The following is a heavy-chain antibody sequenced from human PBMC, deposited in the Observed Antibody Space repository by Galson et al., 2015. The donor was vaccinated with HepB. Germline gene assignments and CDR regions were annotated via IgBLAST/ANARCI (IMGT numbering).Heavy chain of an antibody. V-gene: IGHV1-8*02. Sequence: SVKVSCKASGYTFTDYVVNWVRQAPGQGLEWMGWMSPKSGDTGYAQKFQGRVTMSRDTSMRTAFMEMRSLTTEDTAVYYCAKGDGDYPESFDFWGQGTMVIVSS. CDR1: GYTFTDYV. CDR2: MSPKSGDT. CDR3: AKGDGDYPESFDF. D-gene: IGHD4-17*01. J-gene: IGHJ3*01.